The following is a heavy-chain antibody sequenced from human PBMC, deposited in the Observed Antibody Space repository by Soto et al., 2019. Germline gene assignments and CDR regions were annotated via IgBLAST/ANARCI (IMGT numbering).Heavy chain of an antibody. V-gene: IGHV3-15*07. CDR3: TTVLRVSTSPYYGMDV. J-gene: IGHJ6*02. CDR1: GFTFSNAW. CDR2: IKSKTDGGTT. D-gene: IGHD2-2*01. Sequence: PGGSLRLSCAASGFTFSNAWMNWARQAPGKGLEWVGRIKSKTDGGTTDYAAPVKGRFTISRDDSKNTLYLQMNSLKTEDTAVYYCTTVLRVSTSPYYGMDVWGQGTTVTVSS.